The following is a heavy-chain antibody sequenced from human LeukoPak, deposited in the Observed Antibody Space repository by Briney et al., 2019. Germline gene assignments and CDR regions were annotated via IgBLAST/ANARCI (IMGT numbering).Heavy chain of an antibody. Sequence: RGESLKISCKGSVDSFTSYWTSGGRDRPGEGRGWRGRIDPRDAYTNYSPSFQGDVTIPADKPISTAYLQWSSLKASDTAMYYCARLRIAAAGDAFDIWGQGTMVTVSS. D-gene: IGHD6-13*01. V-gene: IGHV5-10-1*01. CDR2: IDPRDAYT. CDR1: VDSFTSYW. CDR3: ARLRIAAAGDAFDI. J-gene: IGHJ3*02.